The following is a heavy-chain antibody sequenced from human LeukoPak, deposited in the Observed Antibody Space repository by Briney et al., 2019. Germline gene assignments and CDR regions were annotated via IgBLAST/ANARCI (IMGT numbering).Heavy chain of an antibody. CDR3: ASMAGYCSGGSCYSSGYFDY. CDR2: ISSNGGNT. V-gene: IGHV3-64*01. D-gene: IGHD2-15*01. J-gene: IGHJ4*02. CDR1: GFTFSSYA. Sequence: GGSLRLSCAASGFTFSSYAMHWVRQAPGKGLEYISGISSNGGNTYYANSVKGRFTISRDNSKNTLYLQMGSLRAEDMAVYYCASMAGYCSGGSCYSSGYFDYWGQGTLVTVSS.